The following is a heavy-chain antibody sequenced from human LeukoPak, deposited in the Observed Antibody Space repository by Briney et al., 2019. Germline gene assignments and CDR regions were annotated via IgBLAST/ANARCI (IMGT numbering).Heavy chain of an antibody. CDR2: LNGKTDGGTT. D-gene: IGHD5-18*01. Sequence: GGSLRLSCAASVFTPSNVWVSWVRGARGTALEYGSRLNGKTDGGTTDYAAPVKGRFTISRDNSKNTLYLQMNSLKTEDTAVYYCTTDVDTANDYWGQGTLVTVSS. CDR3: TTDVDTANDY. J-gene: IGHJ4*02. CDR1: VFTPSNVW. V-gene: IGHV3-15*01.